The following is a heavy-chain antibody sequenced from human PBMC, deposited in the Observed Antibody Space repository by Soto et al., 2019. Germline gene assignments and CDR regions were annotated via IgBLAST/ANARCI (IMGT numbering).Heavy chain of an antibody. Sequence: QVQLVQSGTEVKKPGSSVKVSCKASGGTFRNYPINWVRQAPGQGLEWMGSISPLTDIPDYAQSFQARLTISADKSTSPAYMELSSLTSDDTAMYFCARGPLVVLNYFESWGQGTLVTVSS. CDR2: ISPLTDIP. V-gene: IGHV1-69*02. CDR1: GGTFRNYP. J-gene: IGHJ4*02. CDR3: ARGPLVVLNYFES.